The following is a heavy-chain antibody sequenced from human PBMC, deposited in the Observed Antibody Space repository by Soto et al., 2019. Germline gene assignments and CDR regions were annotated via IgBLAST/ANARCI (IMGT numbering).Heavy chain of an antibody. CDR1: GGSISSSSYY. CDR2: IYYSGST. V-gene: IGHV4-39*01. D-gene: IGHD6-13*01. CDR3: ASELGAAGNFDY. J-gene: IGHJ4*02. Sequence: SETLSLTCTVSGGSISSSSYYWGWIRQPPGKGLEWIGSIYYSGSTYYNPSLESRVTISVDTSKNQFSLKLSSVTAADTAVYYCASELGAAGNFDYWGQGTLVTVS.